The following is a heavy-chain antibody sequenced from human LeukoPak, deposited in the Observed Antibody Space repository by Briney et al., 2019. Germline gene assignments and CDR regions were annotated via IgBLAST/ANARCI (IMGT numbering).Heavy chain of an antibody. D-gene: IGHD5-24*01. V-gene: IGHV3-66*01. CDR2: IYSGGST. Sequence: GGSLRLSCAASGFTVSSNYMSWVPQAPGKGLEWVSVIYSGGSTYYADSVKGRFTISRDNSKNTLYLQMNSLRAEDTAVYYCAREDGDRYFDYWGQGTQVTVSS. J-gene: IGHJ4*02. CDR1: GFTVSSNY. CDR3: AREDGDRYFDY.